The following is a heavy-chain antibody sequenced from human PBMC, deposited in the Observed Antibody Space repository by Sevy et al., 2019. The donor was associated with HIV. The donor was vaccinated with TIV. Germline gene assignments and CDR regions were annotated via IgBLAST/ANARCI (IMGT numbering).Heavy chain of an antibody. Sequence: GGSLRLSCAASGFTFNSYTMNWVRQAPGKGLEWVSSVSFASNYIYYADSVRGRFTISRDNAKNSLYLQMNSLRAEDTAVYYCASMYSSSSWVFDYWGQGTLVTVSS. CDR1: GFTFNSYT. D-gene: IGHD6-6*01. J-gene: IGHJ4*02. V-gene: IGHV3-21*01. CDR3: ASMYSSSSWVFDY. CDR2: VSFASNYI.